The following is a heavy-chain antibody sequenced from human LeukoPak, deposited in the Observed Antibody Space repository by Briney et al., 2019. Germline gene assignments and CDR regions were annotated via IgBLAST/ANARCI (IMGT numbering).Heavy chain of an antibody. D-gene: IGHD1-26*01. CDR2: IYYSGST. V-gene: IGHV4-61*08. J-gene: IGHJ4*02. CDR1: GVSISSGGYY. Sequence: PSQTLSLTCTVSGVSISSGGYYWSWIRQHPGKGLEWIGYIYYSGSTNYNPSLKSRVTISVDTSKNQFSLKLSSVTAADTAVYYCARERGSPSEGFDYWGQGTLVTVSS. CDR3: ARERGSPSEGFDY.